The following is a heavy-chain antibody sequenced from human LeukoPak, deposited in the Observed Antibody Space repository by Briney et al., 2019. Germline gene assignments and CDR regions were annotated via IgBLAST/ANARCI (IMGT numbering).Heavy chain of an antibody. CDR1: GFTFSSYS. D-gene: IGHD6-19*01. CDR2: ISSSSSYI. Sequence: KTGGSLRLSCAASGFTFSSYSMNWVRQAPGKGLEWVSSISSSSSYIYYADSVKGRFTISRDNAKNSLYLQMNSLRAEDTAVYYCARSAVAGPYNWFDPWGQGTLVTVSS. J-gene: IGHJ5*02. CDR3: ARSAVAGPYNWFDP. V-gene: IGHV3-21*01.